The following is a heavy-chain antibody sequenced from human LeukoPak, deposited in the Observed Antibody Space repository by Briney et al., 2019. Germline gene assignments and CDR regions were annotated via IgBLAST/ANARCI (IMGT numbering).Heavy chain of an antibody. D-gene: IGHD1-1*01. V-gene: IGHV3-7*01. CDR3: ARTGTTKDYFDY. Sequence: GGSLRLSCAASGFTFSSCWMSWVRQAPGKGLEWVANIKQDGSEKYYVDSVKGRFTISRDNAKNSLYLQMNSLRAEDTAVYYCARTGTTKDYFDYWGQGTLVTVSS. J-gene: IGHJ4*02. CDR1: GFTFSSCW. CDR2: IKQDGSEK.